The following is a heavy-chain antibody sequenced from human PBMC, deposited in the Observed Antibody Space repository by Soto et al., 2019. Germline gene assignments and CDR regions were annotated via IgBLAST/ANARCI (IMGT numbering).Heavy chain of an antibody. CDR3: ATESGMDV. J-gene: IGHJ6*02. Sequence: GGSLRLSCTASGLTFSRYGMHWVRQAPGKGLEWVSTIWYDGSNKYYADSVKGRFTISRDNSKNTVYLQMNSLRAEDTAVYYCATESGMDVWGQGTTVTVSS. CDR2: IWYDGSNK. CDR1: GLTFSRYG. V-gene: IGHV3-33*01.